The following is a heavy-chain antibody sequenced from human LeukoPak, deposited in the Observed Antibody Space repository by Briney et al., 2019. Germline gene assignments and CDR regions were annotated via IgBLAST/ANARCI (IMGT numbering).Heavy chain of an antibody. Sequence: PGGSLRLSCDASGFTFSIYAMSWVRQGTGKGLEWVSSITSSGEATYYADSVKGRFTISRDNSRYTLYLQMNSLRAEDTAVYYCAKEGGTGTRFDYWGQGTLVTVSS. D-gene: IGHD1-7*01. CDR3: AKEGGTGTRFDY. CDR2: ITSSGEAT. J-gene: IGHJ4*02. V-gene: IGHV3-23*01. CDR1: GFTFSIYA.